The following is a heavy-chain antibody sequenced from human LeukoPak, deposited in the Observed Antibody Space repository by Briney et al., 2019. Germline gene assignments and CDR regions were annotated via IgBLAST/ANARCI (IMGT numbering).Heavy chain of an antibody. CDR3: AKGYSSGWPNYYFDY. CDR2: ISATNGIT. J-gene: IGHJ4*02. D-gene: IGHD6-19*01. CDR1: GFIFSNYA. Sequence: GGSLRFSCAASGFIFSNYALTWVRQAPGKGLEWVSAISATNGITYYADSVKGRFTISRDNSMNTLYLQMKTLRAGDTAVYYCAKGYSSGWPNYYFDYWGQGTLVTVSS. V-gene: IGHV3-23*01.